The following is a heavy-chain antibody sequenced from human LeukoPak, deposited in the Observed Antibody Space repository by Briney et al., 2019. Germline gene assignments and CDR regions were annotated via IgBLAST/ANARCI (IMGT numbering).Heavy chain of an antibody. CDR2: ISWNSGSI. CDR1: GFTFSSYW. Sequence: GGSLRLSCAASGFTFSSYWMSWVRQAPGKGLEWVSGISWNSGSIGYADSVKGRFTISRDNAKNSLYLQMNSLRAEDTALYYCAKGLGGILYYFDYWGQGTLVTVSS. CDR3: AKGLGGILYYFDY. D-gene: IGHD2-15*01. V-gene: IGHV3-9*01. J-gene: IGHJ4*02.